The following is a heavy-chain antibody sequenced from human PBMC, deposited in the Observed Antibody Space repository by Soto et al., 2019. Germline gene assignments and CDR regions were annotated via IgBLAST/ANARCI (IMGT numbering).Heavy chain of an antibody. Sequence: ASVKVSCKASGYTFTSYGISWVRQAPGQGLEWMGWISAYNGNTKYAQKLQGRVTMTTDTSTSTADMELRSLRSDDKAVYYCAREPNYFDYWGQGTLVTVSS. CDR3: AREPNYFDY. CDR1: GYTFTSYG. V-gene: IGHV1-18*01. CDR2: ISAYNGNT. J-gene: IGHJ4*02.